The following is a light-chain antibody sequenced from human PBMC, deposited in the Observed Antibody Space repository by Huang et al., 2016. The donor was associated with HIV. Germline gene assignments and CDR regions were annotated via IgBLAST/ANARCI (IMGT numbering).Light chain of an antibody. CDR3: QQYNDWPT. Sequence: EIVMTQSPATLSVSPGQRITLSCRASQSIGGNLAWYQHKPGQAPSLLIYGASTRATGIPASFSGRESATEFTLTISSLQPEDFAVYYCQQYNDWPTFGQGTKVGIK. CDR1: QSIGGN. J-gene: IGKJ1*01. V-gene: IGKV3-15*01. CDR2: GAS.